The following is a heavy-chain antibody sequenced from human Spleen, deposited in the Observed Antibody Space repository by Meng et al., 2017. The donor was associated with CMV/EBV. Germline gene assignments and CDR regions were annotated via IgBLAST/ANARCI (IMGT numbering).Heavy chain of an antibody. Sequence: VKVSCKTSGFTFTGYHMHWVRQASGQGLEWMGWINPNSGGTTFAQKFQGRVSMTRDTSITTVYMELSRLASDDTAVYYCARDLAGAAAYDFWGQGTLVTVSS. J-gene: IGHJ4*02. D-gene: IGHD6-13*01. CDR1: GFTFTGYH. V-gene: IGHV1-2*02. CDR3: ARDLAGAAAYDF. CDR2: INPNSGGT.